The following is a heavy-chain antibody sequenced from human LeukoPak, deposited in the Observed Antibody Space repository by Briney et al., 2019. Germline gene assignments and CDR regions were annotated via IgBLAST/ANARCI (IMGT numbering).Heavy chain of an antibody. D-gene: IGHD2/OR15-2a*01. V-gene: IGHV3-7*01. CDR2: IRQDGSEK. Sequence: GGSLRLSCAASGFTFSSYWMSWVRQAPGKGLEWVANIRQDGSEKYHVDSVKGRFTISRDNAKNSLYLQTNSLRAEDTAVYYCARENKGRAFDYWGQGTLVTVSS. CDR1: GFTFSSYW. CDR3: ARENKGRAFDY. J-gene: IGHJ4*02.